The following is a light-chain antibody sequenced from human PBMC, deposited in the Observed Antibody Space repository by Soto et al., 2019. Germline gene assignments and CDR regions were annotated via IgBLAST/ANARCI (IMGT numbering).Light chain of an antibody. J-gene: IGLJ1*01. CDR2: EVS. V-gene: IGLV2-14*01. CDR1: SSDVGVYNY. CDR3: SSYTSSSTPLYV. Sequence: QSALTQPASVSGSPGQSIAISCTGTSSDVGVYNYVSWYQQHPGKAPKLMIYEVSNRPSGVSNRFYGSKSGNTASLTISGLQAEDEADYYCSSYTSSSTPLYVFGTGTKVTVL.